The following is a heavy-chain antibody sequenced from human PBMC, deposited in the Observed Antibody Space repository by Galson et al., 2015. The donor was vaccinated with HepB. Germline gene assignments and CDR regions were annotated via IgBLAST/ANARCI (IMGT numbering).Heavy chain of an antibody. CDR3: ASGSYYYESGGYYGIDY. CDR1: GFTFSSYW. CDR2: IKQDGSEK. Sequence: SLRLSCAASGFTFSSYWMSWVRQAPGKGLEWVANIKQDGSEKYYVDSVKGRLTISRDNSKNTLYLQMSSLRAEDTAVYYCASGSYYYESGGYYGIDYWGQGTLVTVST. V-gene: IGHV3-7*01. J-gene: IGHJ4*02. D-gene: IGHD3-22*01.